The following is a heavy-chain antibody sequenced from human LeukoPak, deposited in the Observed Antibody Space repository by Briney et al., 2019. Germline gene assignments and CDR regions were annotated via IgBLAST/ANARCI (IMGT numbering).Heavy chain of an antibody. Sequence: SQTLSLTCTVSGGSISSGGYYWSWIRQHPGKGLEWIGYIYYSGSIYYNPSLKSRVTISVDTSKDQFSLRLNSVTAADTAVYFCAGIQRGYCSSPSCHTDYWGQGTLVTVSS. D-gene: IGHD2-2*02. V-gene: IGHV4-31*03. CDR1: GGSISSGGYY. CDR2: IYYSGSI. J-gene: IGHJ4*02. CDR3: AGIQRGYCSSPSCHTDY.